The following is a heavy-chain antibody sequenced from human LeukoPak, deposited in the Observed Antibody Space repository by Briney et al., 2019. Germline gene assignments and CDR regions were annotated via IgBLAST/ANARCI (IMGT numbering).Heavy chain of an antibody. V-gene: IGHV1-46*01. CDR1: GYTFTIYH. Sequence: ASVKVSCKASGYTFTIYHLHWVRQAPGQGPEWMGIINPSGGRTTYAQKFQGRVTMTRDTSTSTVYMELSSLRSEDTAVYYCARAHLIAAAGYNWFDPLGQGTLVTVSS. J-gene: IGHJ5*02. CDR2: INPSGGRT. D-gene: IGHD6-13*01. CDR3: ARAHLIAAAGYNWFDP.